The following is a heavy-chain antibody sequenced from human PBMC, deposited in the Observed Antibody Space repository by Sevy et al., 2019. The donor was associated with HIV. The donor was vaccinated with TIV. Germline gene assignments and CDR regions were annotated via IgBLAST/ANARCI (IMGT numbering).Heavy chain of an antibody. CDR3: ARQGWSVVVVAASGNGLDV. V-gene: IGHV4-39*01. J-gene: IGHJ6*02. CDR2: IYYSGST. CDR1: GGSISSSSYY. D-gene: IGHD2-15*01. Sequence: SETLSLTCTVSGGSISSSSYYWAWIRQPPGKGLEWIGSIYYSGSTYYNPSLKSRVTISVDTSKNQSSLKVTSVTAAETAVYYCARQGWSVVVVAASGNGLDVWGQGTTVTVSS.